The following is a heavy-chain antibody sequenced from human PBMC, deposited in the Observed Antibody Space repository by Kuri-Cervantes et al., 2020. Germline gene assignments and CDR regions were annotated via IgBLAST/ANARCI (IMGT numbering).Heavy chain of an antibody. D-gene: IGHD3-9*01. J-gene: IGHJ4*02. CDR3: ARVSFDWDPLFDY. Sequence: ASLKVACKASGYTFTSYAMKWLRQAPGQGLEWMGWINNNTGNPTYAQGFTGRFVFSLDTSVSTAYLQISSLKAEDTAVYYCARVSFDWDPLFDYWGQGTLVTVSS. CDR2: INNNTGNP. V-gene: IGHV7-4-1*02. CDR1: GYTFTSYA.